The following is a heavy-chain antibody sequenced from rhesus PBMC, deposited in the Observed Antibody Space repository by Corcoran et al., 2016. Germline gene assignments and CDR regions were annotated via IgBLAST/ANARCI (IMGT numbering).Heavy chain of an antibody. V-gene: IGHV4-147*01. D-gene: IGHD5-24*01. CDR1: GGSISSNY. CDR2: IYGSSGST. CDR3: ARVGYLRSLDV. Sequence: QVQLQESGPGLVKPSETLSLTCAVSGGSISSNYWSWIRQPPGKGLEWIGRIYGSSGSTSYNPSLTMRVAISTDPSKNQFSLKLSSVTAADSAVYYCARVGYLRSLDVWGRGILVTVSS. J-gene: IGHJ5-2*02.